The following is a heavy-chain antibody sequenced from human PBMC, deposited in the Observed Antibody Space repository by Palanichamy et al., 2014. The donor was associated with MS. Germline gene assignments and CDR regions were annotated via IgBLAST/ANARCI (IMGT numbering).Heavy chain of an antibody. CDR3: AKSGVLIAVLEPGYFQH. Sequence: EVQLLESGGGLVQPGGSLRLSCAASGFTFSSYAMSWVRQAPGKGLEWVSAISGSGYSTFYADSMKGRFTISRDNSKNTLYLQMNSLRAEDTAVYYCAKSGVLIAVLEPGYFQHWGQGTLLTVSS. D-gene: IGHD3-3*01. CDR2: ISGSGYST. J-gene: IGHJ1*01. V-gene: IGHV3-23*01. CDR1: GFTFSSYA.